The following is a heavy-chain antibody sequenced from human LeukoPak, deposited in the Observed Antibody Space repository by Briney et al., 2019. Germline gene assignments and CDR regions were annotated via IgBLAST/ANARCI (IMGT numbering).Heavy chain of an antibody. CDR1: GFTFSDYY. J-gene: IGHJ4*02. D-gene: IGHD1-26*01. V-gene: IGHV3-11*01. Sequence: PGGTLRLSCAASGFTFSDYYMSWIRQAPGKGREWVSYISSSGSTIYYADSVKGRFTISRDNAKNSLYLQMNSLRAEDTAVYYCARDNFFGGSSYSDFGYWGQGTLVTVSS. CDR3: ARDNFFGGSSYSDFGY. CDR2: ISSSGSTI.